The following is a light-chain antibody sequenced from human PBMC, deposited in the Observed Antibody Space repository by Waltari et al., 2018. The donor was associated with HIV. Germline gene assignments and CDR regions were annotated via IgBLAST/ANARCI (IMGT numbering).Light chain of an antibody. CDR1: QDISHF. Sequence: IQLTQSPTFLSASVGDRVNVTCRASQDISHFLAWYQQKPGKAPKLLIYSASTLRSGVPSRFSGIGSGTQFILSVSSLQSDDFARYYCQQFNSYPLTFGGGTEFEIK. CDR3: QQFNSYPLT. J-gene: IGKJ4*01. CDR2: SAS. V-gene: IGKV1-9*01.